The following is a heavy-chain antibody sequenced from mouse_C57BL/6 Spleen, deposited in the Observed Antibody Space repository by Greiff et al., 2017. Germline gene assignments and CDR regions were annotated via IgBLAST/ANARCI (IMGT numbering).Heavy chain of an antibody. CDR1: GYSFTSYY. J-gene: IGHJ3*01. CDR3: AREGELSWFAY. CDR2: IYPGSGNT. V-gene: IGHV1-66*01. Sequence: QVQLQESGAELVKPGASVKISCKASGYSFTSYYIHWVKQRPGQGLEWIGWIYPGSGNTKYNEKFKGKATLTADTSSSTAYMQLSSLTSEDSAVYDCAREGELSWFAYWGQGTLVTVSA.